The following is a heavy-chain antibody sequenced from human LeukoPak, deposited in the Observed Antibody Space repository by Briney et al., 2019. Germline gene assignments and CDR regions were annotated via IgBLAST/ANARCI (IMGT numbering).Heavy chain of an antibody. V-gene: IGHV3-13*04. Sequence: PGGSLRLSCAASGFTFSSYDMHWVRQATGKGLEWVSAIGTAGDTYYPGSVKGRFTISRENVKNSLYLQMNSLRAGDTAVYYCARARAIGSGAFDYWGQGTLVTVSS. CDR2: IGTAGDT. D-gene: IGHD3-10*01. CDR3: ARARAIGSGAFDY. CDR1: GFTFSSYD. J-gene: IGHJ4*02.